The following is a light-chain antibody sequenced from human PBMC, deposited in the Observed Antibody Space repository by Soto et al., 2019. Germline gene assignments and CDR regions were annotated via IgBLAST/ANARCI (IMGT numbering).Light chain of an antibody. CDR3: LQDYTYTWT. J-gene: IGKJ1*01. CDR1: QAIRND. V-gene: IGKV1-6*01. Sequence: AIQMTQSPSSLSASVGDIFTITCRASQAIRNDLGWYQQKQGKAPNLLIFGASNLQPGVPFRLRASGYGTNLTITISNLQPEDFASYYCLQDYTYTWTFGHGTKVDIK. CDR2: GAS.